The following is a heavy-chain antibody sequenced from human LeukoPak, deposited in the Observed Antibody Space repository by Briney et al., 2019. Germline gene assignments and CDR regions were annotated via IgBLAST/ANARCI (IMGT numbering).Heavy chain of an antibody. CDR2: IKQDGSVK. D-gene: IGHD2/OR15-2a*01. J-gene: IGHJ5*02. CDR1: GFTFSSYW. CDR3: ASLGGGPILP. Sequence: PGGSLRLSCTAAGFTFSSYWMTWVRQAPGKGLEWVANIKQDGSVKYYVASVKGRFTISRDNAKNSLYLQMNSLRAEDTAVYYCASLGGGPILPWGQGTLVTVSS. V-gene: IGHV3-7*02.